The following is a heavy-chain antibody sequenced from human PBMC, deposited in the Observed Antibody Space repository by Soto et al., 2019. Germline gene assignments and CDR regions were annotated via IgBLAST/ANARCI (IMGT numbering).Heavy chain of an antibody. Sequence: PSETLSLTCTVSGGSISSSSYYWGWIRQPPGKGLEWIGSIYYSGSTYYNPSLKSRVTISVDTSKNQFSLKLSSVTAADTAVYYCARRSDSSSWYSGAFDIWGQGTMVTVSS. CDR1: GGSISSSSYY. CDR2: IYYSGST. D-gene: IGHD6-13*01. V-gene: IGHV4-39*01. CDR3: ARRSDSSSWYSGAFDI. J-gene: IGHJ3*02.